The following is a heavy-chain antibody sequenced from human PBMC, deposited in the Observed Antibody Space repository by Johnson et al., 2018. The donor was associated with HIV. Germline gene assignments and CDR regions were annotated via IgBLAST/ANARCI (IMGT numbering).Heavy chain of an antibody. V-gene: IGHV3-9*01. J-gene: IGHJ3*02. Sequence: QLVESGGGLVQPGRSLRLSCAASGFTFDDFAMHWVRQAPGKGLEWVSGISWNSGSIHYADSVKGRFTISRDNAKNSLYLQMDSLRAEDTALYYCAKDINLEDAFDIWGQGTMVTVSS. CDR3: AKDINLEDAFDI. CDR2: ISWNSGSI. CDR1: GFTFDDFA.